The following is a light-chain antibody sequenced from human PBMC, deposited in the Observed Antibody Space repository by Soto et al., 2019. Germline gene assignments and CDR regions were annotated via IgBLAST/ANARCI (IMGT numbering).Light chain of an antibody. CDR2: DAS. J-gene: IGKJ5*01. Sequence: DIQMTQSPSSLSASVGDRVTITCQASQDISNDLNWYQQKPGKAPKLLIYDASNLETGVPSRFSGSGSGTDFTFTISSLQPEDIATYYCQQYDNLPPGITFGQGTRLEIK. CDR1: QDISND. CDR3: QQYDNLPPGIT. V-gene: IGKV1-33*01.